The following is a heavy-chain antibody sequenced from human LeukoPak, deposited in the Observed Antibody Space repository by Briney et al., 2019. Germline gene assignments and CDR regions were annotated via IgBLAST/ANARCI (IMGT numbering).Heavy chain of an antibody. CDR3: ARVGGSYDSSGRHYFDF. V-gene: IGHV4-39*07. D-gene: IGHD3-22*01. CDR1: GGSISSSSYY. CDR2: IYYSGDT. J-gene: IGHJ4*02. Sequence: PSETLSLTCTVSGGSISSSSYYWGCIRQPPGKGLEWIGSIYYSGDTYYNPSLKRRVAISVDRSKNQVSLKLSSVTAADTAVYYCARVGGSYDSSGRHYFDFWGQGTLVTVSS.